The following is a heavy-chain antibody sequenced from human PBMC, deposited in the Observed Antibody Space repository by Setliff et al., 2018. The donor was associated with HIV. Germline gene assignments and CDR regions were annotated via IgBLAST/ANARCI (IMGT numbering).Heavy chain of an antibody. J-gene: IGHJ4*02. CDR1: GFTFSSFG. D-gene: IGHD6-13*01. CDR3: ARGFTAAAGPTGY. V-gene: IGHV3-33*01. CDR2: IWYDGSNK. Sequence: GSLRLSCAASGFTFSSFGMHWVRQAPGMGLEWVAVIWYDGSNKKYEESVKGRFTISRDSSKNSLYLQMSSLRAEDTAVYYCARGFTAAAGPTGYWGQGTLVTVSS.